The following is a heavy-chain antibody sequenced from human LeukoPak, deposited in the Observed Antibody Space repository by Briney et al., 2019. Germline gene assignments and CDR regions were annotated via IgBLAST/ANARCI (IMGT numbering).Heavy chain of an antibody. CDR3: TKDSYYDSSGYYYYYYYMDV. J-gene: IGHJ6*03. V-gene: IGHV3-49*03. D-gene: IGHD3-22*01. CDR1: GFTFSSYA. Sequence: GGSLRLSCAASGFTFSSYAMSWFRQAPGKGLEWVGFIRSKAYGGTTEYAASVKGRFTISRDDSKSIAYLQMNSMKTEDTAVYYCTKDSYYDSSGYYYYYYYMDVWGKGTTVTVSS. CDR2: IRSKAYGGTT.